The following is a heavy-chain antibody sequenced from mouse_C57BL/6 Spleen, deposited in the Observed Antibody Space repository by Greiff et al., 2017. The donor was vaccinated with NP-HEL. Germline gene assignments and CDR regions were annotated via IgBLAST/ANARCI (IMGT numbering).Heavy chain of an antibody. V-gene: IGHV6-3*01. D-gene: IGHD1-1*01. J-gene: IGHJ3*01. CDR1: GFTFSNYW. CDR2: IRLKSDNYAT. CDR3: TGPYYYGSGPWFAY. Sequence: DVMLVESGGGLVQPGGSMKLSCVASGFTFSNYWMNWVRQSPEKGLEWVAQIRLKSDNYATHYAESVKGRFTISRDDSKSSVYLQMNNLRAEDTGIYYCTGPYYYGSGPWFAYWGQGTLVTVSA.